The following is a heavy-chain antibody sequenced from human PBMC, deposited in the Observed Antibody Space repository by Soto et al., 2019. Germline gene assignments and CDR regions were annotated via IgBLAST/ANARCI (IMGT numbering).Heavy chain of an antibody. CDR1: GFPFSSYT. CDR2: ISSTSGYI. Sequence: PGGSLRLSCAASGFPFSSYTMNWVRQAPGKGLECVSSISSTSGYIYYADSVKGRFTISRDNAKNSLSLQMNSLRAEDTGVYYCAREMVGFNHYFDFWGQGPLVTVSS. J-gene: IGHJ4*02. D-gene: IGHD1-26*01. V-gene: IGHV3-21*01. CDR3: AREMVGFNHYFDF.